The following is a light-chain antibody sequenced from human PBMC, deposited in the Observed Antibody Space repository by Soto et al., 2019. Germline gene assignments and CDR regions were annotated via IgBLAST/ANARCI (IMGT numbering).Light chain of an antibody. CDR1: SSDVGGYNY. Sequence: QSALTQPASVSGSPGQSITISCTGTSSDVGGYNYVSWYQQHPGKAPKLMIYDVSNRPSGVSNRFSGSKSGNTASLTISGLPAEDEADYYCSSYTSSSTQVFGGGTKVTVL. CDR3: SSYTSSSTQV. V-gene: IGLV2-14*01. J-gene: IGLJ2*01. CDR2: DVS.